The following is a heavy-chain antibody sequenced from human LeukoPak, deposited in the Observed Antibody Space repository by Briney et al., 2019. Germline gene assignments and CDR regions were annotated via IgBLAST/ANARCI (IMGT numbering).Heavy chain of an antibody. Sequence: ASVKVSCKASGYTFTSYGIGWVRQAPGQGLEWMGWIGAYNGNTNYAQKLQGRVTMTTDTSTSTAYMELRSLRSDDTAVYYCAREVYYYGSGTKHYYYYYMDVWGKGTTVTVSS. CDR1: GYTFTSYG. CDR3: AREVYYYGSGTKHYYYYYMDV. V-gene: IGHV1-18*01. CDR2: IGAYNGNT. D-gene: IGHD3-10*01. J-gene: IGHJ6*03.